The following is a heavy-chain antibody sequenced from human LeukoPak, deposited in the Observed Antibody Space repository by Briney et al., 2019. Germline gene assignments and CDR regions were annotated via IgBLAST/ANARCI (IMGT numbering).Heavy chain of an antibody. D-gene: IGHD3-16*02. Sequence: GGSLRLSCAASGFTFSSYSMNWVRQAPGEGLEWVSSISSSSSYIYYADSVKGRFTISRDNAKNSLYLQMNSLRAEDTAVYYCARDRGYVWGSYRSTWFDPWGQGTLVTVSS. CDR1: GFTFSSYS. CDR3: ARDRGYVWGSYRSTWFDP. V-gene: IGHV3-21*01. J-gene: IGHJ5*02. CDR2: ISSSSSYI.